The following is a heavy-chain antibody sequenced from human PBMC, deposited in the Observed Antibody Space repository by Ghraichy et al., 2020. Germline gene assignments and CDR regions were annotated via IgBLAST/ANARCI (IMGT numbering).Heavy chain of an antibody. CDR1: GFTFSSYA. J-gene: IGHJ6*02. CDR3: ARASRVVRFYYYDGMDV. CDR2: ISGSGGTT. Sequence: GGSLRLSCAASGFTFSSYAMSWVRQAPGKGLEWVSAISGSGGTTYYADSVKGRFTISRDNSKNTLYLQMNSLRDEDTAVYYCARASRVVRFYYYDGMDVWGQGTTVTVSS. D-gene: IGHD4-23*01. V-gene: IGHV3-23*01.